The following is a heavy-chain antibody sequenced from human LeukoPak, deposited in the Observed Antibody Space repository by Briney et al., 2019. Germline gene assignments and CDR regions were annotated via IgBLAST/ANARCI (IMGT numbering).Heavy chain of an antibody. D-gene: IGHD2-8*01. J-gene: IGHJ5*02. V-gene: IGHV3-21*01. CDR2: ISSSSSYI. CDR1: GFTFSSYS. Sequence: PGGSLRLSCAASGFTFSSYSMNWVRQAPGKGLEWVSSISSSSSYIYYADSVKGRFTISRDNAKNSLYLQMNSLRAEDTAVYYCARDYCTNGVCYFSSTWFDPWGQGTLVTVSS. CDR3: ARDYCTNGVCYFSSTWFDP.